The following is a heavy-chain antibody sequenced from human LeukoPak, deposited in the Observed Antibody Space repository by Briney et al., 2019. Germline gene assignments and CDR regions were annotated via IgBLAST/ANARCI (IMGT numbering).Heavy chain of an antibody. V-gene: IGHV1-46*01. D-gene: IGHD1-26*01. CDR2: INLSGGST. Sequence: GASVKVSCKASGYTFTSYYIHWVRQAPGQGLEWMGIINLSGGSTNYAQDFQGRVTMTRDTSTSTVYMELSSLRSEDTAVYYCARRELAGSTAYFVYWGQGTLVTVSS. J-gene: IGHJ4*02. CDR1: GYTFTSYY. CDR3: ARRELAGSTAYFVY.